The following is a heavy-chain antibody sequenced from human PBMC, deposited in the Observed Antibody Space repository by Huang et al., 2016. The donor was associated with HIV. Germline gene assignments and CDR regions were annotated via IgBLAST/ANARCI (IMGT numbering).Heavy chain of an antibody. CDR3: AHSKVGTSSFDY. CDR1: GFSLSTYCVG. D-gene: IGHD1-26*01. Sequence: QITLKESGPTLVKPTQTLTLTCTFSGFSLSTYCVGVGWILQPPGKALEWLARIYWDDDKRYSPSLRRRLTISKDTSKTQVVLTMTNLDPVDTATYYCAHSKVGTSSFDYWGQGILVIVSS. V-gene: IGHV2-5*02. CDR2: IYWDDDK. J-gene: IGHJ4*02.